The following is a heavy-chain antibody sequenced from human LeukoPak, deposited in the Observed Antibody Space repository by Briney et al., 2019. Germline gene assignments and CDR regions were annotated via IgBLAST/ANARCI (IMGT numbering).Heavy chain of an antibody. V-gene: IGHV4-38-2*02. CDR3: ARVGVDIDP. Sequence: PSETLSLTCTVSGYSISSGYYWGWIRQPPGKGLEWIGSIYHSGSTYYNPSLKGRVTISVDTSKNQFSLKLSSVTAADTAVYYCARVGVDIDPWGQGTLVTVSS. J-gene: IGHJ5*02. CDR2: IYHSGST. CDR1: GYSISSGYY. D-gene: IGHD3-16*01.